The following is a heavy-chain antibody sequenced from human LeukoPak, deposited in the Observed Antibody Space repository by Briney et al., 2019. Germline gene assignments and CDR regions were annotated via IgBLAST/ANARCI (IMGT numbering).Heavy chain of an antibody. CDR2: ISYDGSNK. D-gene: IGHD4-17*01. CDR1: GFTFSSYG. J-gene: IGHJ4*02. Sequence: GRSLRLFCAASGFTFSSYGMHWVRQAPGKGLEWVAVISYDGSNKYYAGSVKGRFTISRDNSKTKLYLQMNSLRAEDTAVYYCATLTVTAFDYWGQGTLVTVSS. CDR3: ATLTVTAFDY. V-gene: IGHV3-30*03.